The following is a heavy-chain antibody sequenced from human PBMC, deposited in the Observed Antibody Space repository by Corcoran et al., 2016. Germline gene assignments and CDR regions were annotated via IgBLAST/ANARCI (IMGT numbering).Heavy chain of an antibody. V-gene: IGHV3-33*03. CDR3: ARNMGIPGRFDY. J-gene: IGHJ4*02. D-gene: IGHD1-26*01. CDR1: GFTLSRHG. Sequence: QVQLVESGGGVVQPGGSLRLACAASGFTLSRHGMHWVRQAPGKSLEWVAIIWYDGSKTDYADSVKGRFTISRDTSKNTLYLQTTNLGAEDTAVYYCARNMGIPGRFDYWGQGTLVTVSS. CDR2: IWYDGSKT.